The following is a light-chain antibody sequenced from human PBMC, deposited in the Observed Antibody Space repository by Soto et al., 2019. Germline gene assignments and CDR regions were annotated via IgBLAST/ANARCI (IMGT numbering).Light chain of an antibody. CDR2: DVT. CDR3: SASSSSSSHVV. Sequence: QSALTQPASVSGSPGRSVTISCTGSSSDVGEFNYVSWYQHLPGRAPKLIIYDVTNRPSGISYRFSASKSGRTASLTISGLQDEDEAGDYCSASSSSSSHVVFGGGTKVTVL. CDR1: SSDVGEFNY. J-gene: IGLJ2*01. V-gene: IGLV2-14*03.